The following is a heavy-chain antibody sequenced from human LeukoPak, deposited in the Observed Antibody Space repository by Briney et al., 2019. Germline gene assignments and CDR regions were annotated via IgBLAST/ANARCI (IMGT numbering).Heavy chain of an antibody. Sequence: PSETLSLTCTVSGGSISSYYWSWIRQPPGKGLEWIGYIYYSGSTNYNPSLKSRVTISVDTSKNQFSLKLSSVTAADTAVYYCARELGYGFNYFDYWGQGTLVTVSS. V-gene: IGHV4-59*01. CDR1: GGSISSYY. CDR3: ARELGYGFNYFDY. CDR2: IYYSGST. J-gene: IGHJ4*02. D-gene: IGHD5-18*01.